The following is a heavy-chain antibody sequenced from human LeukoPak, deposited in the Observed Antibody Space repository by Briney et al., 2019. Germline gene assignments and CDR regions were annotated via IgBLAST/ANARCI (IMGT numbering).Heavy chain of an antibody. CDR2: VHLNGAT. D-gene: IGHD1-26*01. J-gene: IGHJ4*02. Sequence: SETLSLTCAVSGGSITTTNWWSWVQQPPGKGLEWIGEVHLNGATNYNPSLESRFSMSIDKSNNHLSLEVTSVTAADTAMYYCTRESGAFSPFGFWSQGTLVTVSS. CDR3: TRESGAFSPFGF. V-gene: IGHV4-4*02. CDR1: GGSITTTNW.